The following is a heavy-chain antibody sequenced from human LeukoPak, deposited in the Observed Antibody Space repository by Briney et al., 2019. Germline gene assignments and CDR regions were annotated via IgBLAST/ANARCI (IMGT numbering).Heavy chain of an antibody. J-gene: IGHJ4*02. CDR2: IYYSGST. CDR1: GGSISSYY. D-gene: IGHD6-19*01. V-gene: IGHV4-59*01. Sequence: SETLSLTCTVSGGSISSYYWSWVRQPPGKGLEWIGYIYYSGSTNYNPSLKSRVTISVDTSKNQFSLKLSSVTAADTAVYYCARDDAVAGSRGINYWGQGTLVTVSS. CDR3: ARDDAVAGSRGINY.